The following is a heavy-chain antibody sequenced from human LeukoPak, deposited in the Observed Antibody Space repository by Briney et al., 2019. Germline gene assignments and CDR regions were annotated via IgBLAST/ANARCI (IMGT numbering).Heavy chain of an antibody. V-gene: IGHV3-23*01. Sequence: GGSLRLSCAASGFTFGSYAMSWVCQAPGKGLEWVSAISGSGGSTYYADSVKGRFTISRDNSKNTLYLQMNSLRAEDTAVYYCAKKSLYCSSTSCYENVFDYWGQGTLVTVSS. CDR1: GFTFGSYA. D-gene: IGHD2-2*01. CDR2: ISGSGGST. CDR3: AKKSLYCSSTSCYENVFDY. J-gene: IGHJ4*02.